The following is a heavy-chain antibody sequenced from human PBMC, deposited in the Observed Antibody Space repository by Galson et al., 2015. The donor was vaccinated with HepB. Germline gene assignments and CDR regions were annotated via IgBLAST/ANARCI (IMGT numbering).Heavy chain of an antibody. J-gene: IGHJ4*02. CDR2: INPNSGGT. V-gene: IGHV1-2*02. Sequence: SVKVSCKASGYTFTGYYMHWVRQAPGQGLEWMGWINPNSGGTNYAQKFQGRVTMTRDTSISTAYMELSKLRSDDTAVYYCARLTATRGRDDYWGQGTLVTVSS. D-gene: IGHD5-18*01. CDR1: GYTFTGYY. CDR3: ARLTATRGRDDY.